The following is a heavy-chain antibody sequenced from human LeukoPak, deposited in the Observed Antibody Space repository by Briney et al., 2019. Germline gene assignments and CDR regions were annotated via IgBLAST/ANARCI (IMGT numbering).Heavy chain of an antibody. CDR1: GGTFSSYA. CDR3: ARGDFRSNWFDP. V-gene: IGHV1-69*04. CDR2: IIPVLGIA. D-gene: IGHD3-3*01. J-gene: IGHJ5*02. Sequence: ASVKVSCKASGGTFSSYAISWVRQAPGQGLEFMGRIIPVLGIANIAQKFQGRVTLTADKSTSTAYMELNSLRSEGTAVYYCARGDFRSNWFDPWGQGTLVTVSS.